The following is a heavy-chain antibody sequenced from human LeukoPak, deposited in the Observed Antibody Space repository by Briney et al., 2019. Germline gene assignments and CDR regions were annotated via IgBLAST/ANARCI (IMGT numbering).Heavy chain of an antibody. Sequence: EASVKVSCKVSGYTLTELSMHWVRQAPGKGLEWMGGFDPEDGETIYAQKFQGRVTMTEDTSTDTAYMELSSLRSEDTAVYYCARAAVPAARRNLYYYYYYMDVWGKGTTVTVSS. J-gene: IGHJ6*03. D-gene: IGHD2-2*01. CDR2: FDPEDGET. CDR3: ARAAVPAARRNLYYYYYYMDV. CDR1: GYTLTELS. V-gene: IGHV1-24*01.